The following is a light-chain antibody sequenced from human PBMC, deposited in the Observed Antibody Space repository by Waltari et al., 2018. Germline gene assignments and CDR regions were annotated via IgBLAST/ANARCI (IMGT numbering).Light chain of an antibody. V-gene: IGLV4-69*01. CDR2: VRRDGSH. CDR1: SGHSD. CDR3: QTWGTDVPYV. J-gene: IGLJ1*01. Sequence: QLVLTQSPSVSASLGASVRLTCTLSSGHSDVVCHQQRPEQGPQYLMTVRRDGSHAKADGIPDRFSGSTSGAARYLTISGLQSEDEADYYCQTWGTDVPYVFGSGAKVTVL.